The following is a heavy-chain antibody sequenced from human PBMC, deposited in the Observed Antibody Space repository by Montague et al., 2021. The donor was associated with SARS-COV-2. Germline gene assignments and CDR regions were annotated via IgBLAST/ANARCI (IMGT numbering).Heavy chain of an antibody. D-gene: IGHD3-16*02. CDR2: IYWDDDK. V-gene: IGHV2-5*02. CDR3: ARYTSRMYGSFDY. J-gene: IGHJ4*02. CDR1: GFSLNTNGMG. Sequence: PALVKPTQTLTLTCTVSGFSLNTNGMGMGWIRQPPGEAPAWLALIYWDDDKRYSPSLKTRLTITKDTSRNQVVLTMTNVDPGDTGTYFCARYTSRMYGSFDYGGQGALVSVSS.